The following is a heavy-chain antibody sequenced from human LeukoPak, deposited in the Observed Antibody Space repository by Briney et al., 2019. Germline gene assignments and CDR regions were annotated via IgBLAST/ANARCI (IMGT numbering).Heavy chain of an antibody. CDR2: ISWDGGTR. D-gene: IGHD6-13*01. CDR1: GFTFGDYS. CDR3: AKDISTRGIAVADS. Sequence: PGESLRLSCAASGFTFGDYSLHWVRQRPGKGLEFVSFISWDGGTRFYSESVKGRFTISKDNSKNSLYLQMNSLRTDDTALYYCAKDISTRGIAVADSWGQGTLVTVSS. V-gene: IGHV3-43*01. J-gene: IGHJ5*01.